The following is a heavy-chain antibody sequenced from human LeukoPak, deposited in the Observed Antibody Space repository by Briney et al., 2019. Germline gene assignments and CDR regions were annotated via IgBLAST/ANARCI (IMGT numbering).Heavy chain of an antibody. J-gene: IGHJ3*02. Sequence: GESLKISCKGSGYSFTSYWIGWVRQMPGKGLEWMGIIYPGDSDTRYSPSFQGQVTISADKSISTAYLQWSSLKASDTAMYYCATRPSYCSGGSCYSPAFDIWGQGTMVTVSS. V-gene: IGHV5-51*01. D-gene: IGHD2-15*01. CDR3: ATRPSYCSGGSCYSPAFDI. CDR1: GYSFTSYW. CDR2: IYPGDSDT.